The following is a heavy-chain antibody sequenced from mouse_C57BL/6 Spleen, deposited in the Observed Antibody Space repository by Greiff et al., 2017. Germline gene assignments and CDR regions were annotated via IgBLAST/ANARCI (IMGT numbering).Heavy chain of an antibody. Sequence: EVQLQQSGPELVKPGASVKISCKASGYTFTDYYMNWVKQSHGKSLEWIGDINPNNGGTSYNQKFKGKATLTVDKSSSTAYMELRSLTSEDSAVYYCARRKNYYDYDGRVYHAMDYWCQGTSVTVSS. CDR2: INPNNGGT. CDR3: ARRKNYYDYDGRVYHAMDY. CDR1: GYTFTDYY. J-gene: IGHJ4*01. V-gene: IGHV1-26*01. D-gene: IGHD2-4*01.